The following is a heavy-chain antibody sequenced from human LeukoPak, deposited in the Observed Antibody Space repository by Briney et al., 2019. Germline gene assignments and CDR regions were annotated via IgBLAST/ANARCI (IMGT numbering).Heavy chain of an antibody. CDR1: GGSISSSIYY. CDR3: AALYSSSWYNGMDV. J-gene: IGHJ6*02. V-gene: IGHV4-39*01. Sequence: SETLSLTCTVSGGSISSSIYYWGWIRQPPGKGLEWIGSIYYSGSTYYNPSLKSRVTISVDTSKNQFSLKLSSVTAADTAVYYCAALYSSSWYNGMDVWGQGTTVTVSS. D-gene: IGHD6-13*01. CDR2: IYYSGST.